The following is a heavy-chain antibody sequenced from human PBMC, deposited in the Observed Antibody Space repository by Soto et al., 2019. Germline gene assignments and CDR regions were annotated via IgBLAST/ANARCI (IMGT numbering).Heavy chain of an antibody. CDR3: ARPNWTARVGVLNL. Sequence: QAQLVESGGDLVKPGGSLRLSCAASGFTFGDFYMTWIRQAPGKGLEWISYISKTSSTIYYADSVKGRFSISRDNAKNSLYLQMNSLRAEDTAVYYCARPNWTARVGVLNLWGRGTLVIVSS. D-gene: IGHD3-16*01. CDR1: GFTFGDFY. CDR2: ISKTSSTI. V-gene: IGHV3-11*01. J-gene: IGHJ1*01.